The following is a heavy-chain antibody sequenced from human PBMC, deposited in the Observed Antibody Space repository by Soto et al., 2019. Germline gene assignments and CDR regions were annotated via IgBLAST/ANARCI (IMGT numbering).Heavy chain of an antibody. V-gene: IGHV3-9*01. CDR1: GFTFDEYA. CDR3: AKDLYSNYGDAFDI. D-gene: IGHD4-4*01. J-gene: IGHJ3*02. CDR2: ISLNSDKI. Sequence: GGSLRLSCAASGFTFDEYAMHWVRQAPGKGLEWVSGISLNSDKIVYADSVKGRFTISRDNAKNSLYLQMNSLRAEDTALYYCAKDLYSNYGDAFDIWGQGTMVTVSS.